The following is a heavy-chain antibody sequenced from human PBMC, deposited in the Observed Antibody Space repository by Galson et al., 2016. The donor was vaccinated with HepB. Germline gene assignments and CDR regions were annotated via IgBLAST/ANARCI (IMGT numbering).Heavy chain of an antibody. CDR1: GFKIDDYA. J-gene: IGHJ4*02. CDR3: AKGGPEGTGTLDS. Sequence: SLRLSCAGSGFKIDDYAMHWVRQGPGKGLEWVSGISWNDKTLGHADSVKGRFTISRDNAMDTVYLQMDRLRADDTGVYFCAKGGPEGTGTLDSWGQGTKVTVSS. V-gene: IGHV3-9*01. CDR2: ISWNDKTL. D-gene: IGHD1-1*01.